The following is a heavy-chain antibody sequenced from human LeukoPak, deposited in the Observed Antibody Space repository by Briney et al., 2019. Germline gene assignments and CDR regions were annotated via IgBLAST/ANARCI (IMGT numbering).Heavy chain of an antibody. J-gene: IGHJ6*03. D-gene: IGHD3-10*01. CDR2: INHSGST. Sequence: SETLSLTCAVYGGSFSGYYWSWIRQPPGKGLEWIGEINHSGSTNYNPSLKSRVTTSVDTSKNQFSLKLSSVTAADTAVYYCARVGDLFGAHRVRGLPPDYYYMDVWGKGTTVTVSS. CDR1: GGSFSGYY. CDR3: ARVGDLFGAHRVRGLPPDYYYMDV. V-gene: IGHV4-34*01.